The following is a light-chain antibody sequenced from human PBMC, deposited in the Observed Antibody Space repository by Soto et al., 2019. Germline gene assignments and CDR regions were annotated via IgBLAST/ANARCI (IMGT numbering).Light chain of an antibody. V-gene: IGKV1-5*01. J-gene: IGKJ1*01. CDR3: QQYNDYWT. CDR1: QSITTW. Sequence: DIQMTQSPSTLSASLGDRVVITFRASQSITTWLAWYQQKPAKAPKLLIYDASSLESGVPSRFSGSGSGTEFTLTISSLQPDDFATYYCQQYNDYWTFGQGTKVDI. CDR2: DAS.